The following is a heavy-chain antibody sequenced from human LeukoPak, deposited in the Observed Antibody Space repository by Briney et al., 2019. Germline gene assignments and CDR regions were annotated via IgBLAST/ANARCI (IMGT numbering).Heavy chain of an antibody. Sequence: SETLSLTCAVYGGSLSGYYWSWIRQPPGKGLEWIGEINHSGSTNYDPSLKSRVTISVDTSKNQFSLKLSSVTAADTAVYYCARGLATAVAGPHYYYGMDVWGQGTTVTVSS. CDR1: GGSLSGYY. CDR3: ARGLATAVAGPHYYYGMDV. D-gene: IGHD6-19*01. CDR2: INHSGST. J-gene: IGHJ6*02. V-gene: IGHV4-34*01.